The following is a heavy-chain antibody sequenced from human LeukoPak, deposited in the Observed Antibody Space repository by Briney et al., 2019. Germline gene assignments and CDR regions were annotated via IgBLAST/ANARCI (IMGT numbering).Heavy chain of an antibody. V-gene: IGHV4-39*01. Sequence: SETLSLTCTVSGGSISSSSYYWGWIRQPPGKGLEWIGSIYYSGSTYYNPFLKSRVTISVDTSKNQFSLKLSSVTAADTAVYYCARIWFGELLTFYYYYYMDVWGKGTTVTVSS. J-gene: IGHJ6*03. CDR1: GGSISSSSYY. CDR3: ARIWFGELLTFYYYYYMDV. CDR2: IYYSGST. D-gene: IGHD3-10*01.